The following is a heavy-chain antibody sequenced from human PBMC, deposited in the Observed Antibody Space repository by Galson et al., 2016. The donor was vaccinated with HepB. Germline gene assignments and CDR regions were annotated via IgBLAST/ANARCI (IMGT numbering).Heavy chain of an antibody. CDR1: GGSISTYY. Sequence: SETLSLTCTVSGGSISTYYWSWIRQPPGKGLEWIGHIEYTGSTNYNPSLGSRVTISVDTSKSHFSLKLSSVTAADTAVYYCAGDSREVGSCWDDVFDMWGQGTMVTVSS. D-gene: IGHD1-26*01. CDR3: AGDSREVGSCWDDVFDM. CDR2: IEYTGST. V-gene: IGHV4-59*01. J-gene: IGHJ3*02.